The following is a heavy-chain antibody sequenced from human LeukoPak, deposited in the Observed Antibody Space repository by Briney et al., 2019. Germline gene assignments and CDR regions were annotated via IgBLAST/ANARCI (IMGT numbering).Heavy chain of an antibody. J-gene: IGHJ3*02. CDR2: SGDNT. V-gene: IGHV3-23*01. CDR1: GFTFSSYA. CDR3: AKSWRYYDSSNYYAFDI. D-gene: IGHD3-22*01. Sequence: GGSLRLSCAASGFTFSSYAMSWVRQAPGKGLEWVSSSGDNTRYADSVKGRFTISRDNSKNTLDLQMNGLRAGDTAVYYCAKSWRYYDSSNYYAFDIWGQGTMVTVSS.